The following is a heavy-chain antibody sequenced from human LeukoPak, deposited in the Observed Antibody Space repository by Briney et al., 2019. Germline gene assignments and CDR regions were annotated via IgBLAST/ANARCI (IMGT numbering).Heavy chain of an antibody. CDR3: ARAQDSSGYQYYYYMDV. CDR1: GYTFTSYG. D-gene: IGHD3-22*01. V-gene: IGHV1-18*01. J-gene: IGHJ6*03. CDR2: ISAYNGNT. Sequence: ASVKVSCKASGYTFTSYGISWVRQAPGQGLEWMGWISAYNGNTNYAQKLQGRVTMTTDTSTSTAYMELRSLRSDDTAVCYCARAQDSSGYQYYYYMDVWGKGTTVTVSS.